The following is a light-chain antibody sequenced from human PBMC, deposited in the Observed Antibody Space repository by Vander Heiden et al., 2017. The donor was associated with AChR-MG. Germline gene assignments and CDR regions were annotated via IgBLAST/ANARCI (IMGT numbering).Light chain of an antibody. J-gene: IGKJ5*01. CDR2: ATS. Sequence: EIVLTQSPATLSVSPGERASLSCRTSQSVGIKLAWYQQKPGRPPRLLIYATSSRATGVPARFSGSGYGTDFILTISSRQSEDSAVYFCQEDYNWPSITFGQGTRLEIK. CDR3: QEDYNWPSIT. CDR1: QSVGIK. V-gene: IGKV3-15*01.